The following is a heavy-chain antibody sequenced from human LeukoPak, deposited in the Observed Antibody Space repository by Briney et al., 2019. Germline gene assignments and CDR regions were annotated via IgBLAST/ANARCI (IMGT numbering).Heavy chain of an antibody. J-gene: IGHJ3*02. D-gene: IGHD3-22*01. CDR2: IYSGGST. V-gene: IGHV3-53*01. CDR1: GFTVSSSY. CDR3: AKSNGYGLIDI. Sequence: GGSLRLSCAASGFTVSSSYMSWVRQAPGKGLEWVSVIYSGGSTYYADSVKGRFTISRDNSKNTLYLQMNSLRAEDTAVYYCAKSNGYGLIDIWGQGTMVTVSS.